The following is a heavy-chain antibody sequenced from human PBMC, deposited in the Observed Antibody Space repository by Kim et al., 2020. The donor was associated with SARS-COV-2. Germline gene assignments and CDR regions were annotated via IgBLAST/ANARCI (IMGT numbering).Heavy chain of an antibody. CDR3: ARQPYAFWRGYPVFDF. D-gene: IGHD3-3*01. CDR2: ISGSGAFT. CDR1: GFTFSSYA. J-gene: IGHJ4*01. V-gene: IGHV3-23*01. Sequence: GGSLRLSCAASGFTFSSYAMSWVRQAPGKGLEWVSSISGSGAFTYYSDSVKDRFTISRGISKDTLYLQMNSLRAEDTAVYYCARQPYAFWRGYPVFDFWG.